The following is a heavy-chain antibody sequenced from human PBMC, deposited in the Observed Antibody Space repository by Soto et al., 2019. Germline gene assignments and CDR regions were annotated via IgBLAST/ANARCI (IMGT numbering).Heavy chain of an antibody. Sequence: QVQLVQSGAEVKKPGASVKVSCKASGYTFTTYGISWVRQAPGQGLVWMGWISAYNGNTNYPQKLQGRVTMTTDTSTSTAYMELRSLRSDDTAVYYCARVEHVITFGVVIVGFDYWGQGTLVTFSS. CDR1: GYTFTTYG. CDR2: ISAYNGNT. J-gene: IGHJ4*02. CDR3: ARVEHVITFGVVIVGFDY. V-gene: IGHV1-18*01. D-gene: IGHD3-16*02.